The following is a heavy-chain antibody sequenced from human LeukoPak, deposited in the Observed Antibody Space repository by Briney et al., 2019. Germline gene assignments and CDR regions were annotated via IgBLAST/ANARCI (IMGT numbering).Heavy chain of an antibody. CDR2: MNPNSGNT. CDR3: ARGGCSSTSCQLEFDP. CDR1: GYTFASYD. J-gene: IGHJ5*02. V-gene: IGHV1-8*01. Sequence: ASVTVSCKASGYTFASYDINWVRQATGQGLEWMGWMNPNSGNTGYAQKFQGRVTMTRNTSISTAYMELSSLRSEDTAVYYCARGGCSSTSCQLEFDPWDQGTLVTVSS. D-gene: IGHD2-2*01.